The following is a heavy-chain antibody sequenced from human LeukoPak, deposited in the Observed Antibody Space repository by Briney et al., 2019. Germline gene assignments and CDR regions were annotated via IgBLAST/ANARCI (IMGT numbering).Heavy chain of an antibody. CDR2: ISSSGSTI. V-gene: IGHV3-48*03. Sequence: PGGSLRLSCAASGFTFSSYEMNWVRQAPGKGLEWVSYISSSGSTIYYADSVKGRFTISRDNAKNSLYLQMNSLRAEDMAVYYCASTGITIPFRFDPWGQGTLVTVSS. CDR1: GFTFSSYE. J-gene: IGHJ5*02. CDR3: ASTGITIPFRFDP. D-gene: IGHD3-3*01.